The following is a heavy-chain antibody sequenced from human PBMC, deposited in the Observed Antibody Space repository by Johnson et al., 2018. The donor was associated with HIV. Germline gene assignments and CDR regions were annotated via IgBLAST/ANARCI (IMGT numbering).Heavy chain of an antibody. Sequence: AQLVESGGGLIQPGGSLRLSCAASGFTVSSNYMSWVRQAPGKGLEWVSVIYSGGSTYYADSVKGRFTISRDNSKNTLYLQMNSLRAEDTALYYCARRDGFDYGNAFDIWGQGTMVTVSS. V-gene: IGHV3-53*01. CDR1: GFTVSSNY. CDR2: IYSGGST. J-gene: IGHJ3*02. D-gene: IGHD5-12*01. CDR3: ARRDGFDYGNAFDI.